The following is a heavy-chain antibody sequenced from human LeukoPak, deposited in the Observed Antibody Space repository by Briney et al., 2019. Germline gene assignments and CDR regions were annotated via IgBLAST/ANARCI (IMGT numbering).Heavy chain of an antibody. CDR2: IYTGGST. CDR1: GGSITSGSYY. D-gene: IGHD3-22*01. CDR3: ARSDSSGYYAFDI. Sequence: PSQTLSLTCTVSGGSITSGSYYWSWIRQPAGKGLEWIGRIYTGGSTNYNPSLKSRATISVDTSKNQFSLKLSSVPAADTAVYFCARSDSSGYYAFDIWGQGTMVTASS. J-gene: IGHJ3*02. V-gene: IGHV4-61*02.